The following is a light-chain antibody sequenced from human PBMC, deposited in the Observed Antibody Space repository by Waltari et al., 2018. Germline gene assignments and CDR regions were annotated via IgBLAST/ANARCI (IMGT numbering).Light chain of an antibody. CDR1: QRVSSN. V-gene: IGKV3-15*01. CDR2: GAS. CDR3: QQYYNWPRT. J-gene: IGKJ1*01. Sequence: EIVMTQSPATLSVSPGERATLSCRASQRVSSNLAWYQQRPGQAPRLLIYGASTRATGIPARFSGSGSGTEFTLTISSLQSEDFAVYYCQQYYNWPRTFGQGTKVEI.